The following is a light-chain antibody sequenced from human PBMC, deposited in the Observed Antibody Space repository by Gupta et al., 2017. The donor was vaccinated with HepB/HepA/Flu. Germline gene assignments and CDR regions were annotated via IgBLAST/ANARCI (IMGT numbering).Light chain of an antibody. J-gene: IGKJ5*01. CDR3: QQRNGGSPESN. CDR1: QRLNTY. CDR2: GSS. V-gene: IGKV3-11*01. Sequence: EVLLTQSPATLSLSPGERATLFCRASQRLNTYLVWFQQKPGQAPRLLIYGSSNRATGIPARFRASGTGTDFSLTISSLEPEDFAVYYCQQRNGGSPESNFGQGTQLEMK.